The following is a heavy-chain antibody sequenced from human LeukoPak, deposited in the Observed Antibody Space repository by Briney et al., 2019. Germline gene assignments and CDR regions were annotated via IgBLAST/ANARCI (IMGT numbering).Heavy chain of an antibody. CDR2: IIPIFGTA. CDR3: ARDPGLYSSGWYPNYYYYGMDV. J-gene: IGHJ6*02. V-gene: IGHV1-69*13. Sequence: SVKVACKASGGTFSSYAISWVRQAPGQGLEWMGGIIPIFGTANYAQKFQGRVTITADESTSTAYMELSSLRSEDTAVYYCARDPGLYSSGWYPNYYYYGMDVWGQGTTVTVSS. D-gene: IGHD6-19*01. CDR1: GGTFSSYA.